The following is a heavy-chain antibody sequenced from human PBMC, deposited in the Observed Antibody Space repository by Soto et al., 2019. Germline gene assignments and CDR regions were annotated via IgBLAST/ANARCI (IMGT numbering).Heavy chain of an antibody. CDR1: GFTFSSYW. Sequence: EVQLVESGGGLVQPGGSLRLSCAASGFTFSSYWMHWVRQAPGKGLVWVSRINSDARSTSYPDSVKGRFTISRDKAKNTLYLQMNSLRAEDTAVYYCAREEENDILTGYYFDYWGQGTLVTVSS. CDR3: AREEENDILTGYYFDY. V-gene: IGHV3-74*01. CDR2: INSDARST. J-gene: IGHJ4*02. D-gene: IGHD3-9*01.